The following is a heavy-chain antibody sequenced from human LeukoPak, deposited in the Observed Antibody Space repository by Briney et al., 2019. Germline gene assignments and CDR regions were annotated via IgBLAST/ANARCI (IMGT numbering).Heavy chain of an antibody. Sequence: GGSLRLSCAASGFTFSHYAMSWVRQAPGKGLEWVSVISGSGGSTYYADSVKGRFTISRDNSKNTLYLQMNSLRAEDTAVYYCAKDGYGDYPYYYMDVWGKGTTVTVSS. J-gene: IGHJ6*03. CDR2: ISGSGGST. CDR1: GFTFSHYA. D-gene: IGHD4-17*01. V-gene: IGHV3-23*01. CDR3: AKDGYGDYPYYYMDV.